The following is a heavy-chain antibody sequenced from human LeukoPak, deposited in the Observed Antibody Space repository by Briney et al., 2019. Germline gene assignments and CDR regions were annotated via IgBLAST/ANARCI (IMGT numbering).Heavy chain of an antibody. CDR2: INPNSGGT. J-gene: IGHJ1*01. CDR3: ARGSYDSSDFEYFHH. V-gene: IGHV1-2*02. D-gene: IGHD3-22*01. CDR1: GYTFTGNY. Sequence: SVKVSCKASGYTFTGNYMHWVRQAPGQGREWMGWINPNSGGTNYAQKFQGRVTMTRDTSIGTAYMELNRLRSDDTAVYYCARGSYDSSDFEYFHHWGQGTLVTVSS.